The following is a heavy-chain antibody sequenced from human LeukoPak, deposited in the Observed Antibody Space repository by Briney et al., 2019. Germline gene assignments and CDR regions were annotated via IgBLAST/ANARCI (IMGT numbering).Heavy chain of an antibody. CDR2: IRYDGSNK. J-gene: IGHJ4*02. D-gene: IGHD4-17*01. CDR3: AKDLSSWTTVTPYYFDY. Sequence: GGSLRLSCAASGFTFSSYGMHLVRQAPGKGLEWVAFIRYDGSNKYYADSVKGRFTISRDNSKNTLYLQMNSLRAEDTAVYYCAKDLSSWTTVTPYYFDYWGQGTLVTVSS. CDR1: GFTFSSYG. V-gene: IGHV3-30*02.